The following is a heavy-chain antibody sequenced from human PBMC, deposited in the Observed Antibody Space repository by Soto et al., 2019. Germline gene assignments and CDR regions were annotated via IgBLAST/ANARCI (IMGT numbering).Heavy chain of an antibody. V-gene: IGHV4-31*11. CDR1: GASIDNNGYS. CDR2: NNNRADT. D-gene: IGHD6-19*01. Sequence: SETLSLTCAVSGASIDNNGYSWTWIRQHPGKGLEWIGTNNNRADTYYNPSLKSRLTISLDTSQNHFSLRPSAVTAADTAIYYCARGGSGWKALNWFDPWGQGIMVTVSS. J-gene: IGHJ5*02. CDR3: ARGGSGWKALNWFDP.